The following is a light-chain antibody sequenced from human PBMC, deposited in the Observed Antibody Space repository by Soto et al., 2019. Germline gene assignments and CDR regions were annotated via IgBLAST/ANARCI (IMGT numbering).Light chain of an antibody. V-gene: IGKV1-33*01. CDR2: DAS. J-gene: IGKJ5*01. Sequence: DIQMTPTPFARSASFGDRCTIPCQASQDISDVLNWYQQQPGKAPKVLIYDASKLQTGVPSRFSGRGSGKDFTFTISSLQPDDSGTYYCQQFYDLPITFGQGTRLEIK. CDR3: QQFYDLPIT. CDR1: QDISDV.